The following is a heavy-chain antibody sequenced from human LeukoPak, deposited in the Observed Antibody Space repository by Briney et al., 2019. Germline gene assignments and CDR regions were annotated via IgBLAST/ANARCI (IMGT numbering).Heavy chain of an antibody. Sequence: SETLSLTCTVSGGSISSYYWSWIRRPPGKGLEWIGYIYYSGSTNYNPSLKSRVTISVDTSKNQLSLKLSSVTAADTAVYYCARHRYYYGSGSLAYFDYWGQGTLVTVSS. D-gene: IGHD3-10*01. J-gene: IGHJ4*02. CDR2: IYYSGST. CDR1: GGSISSYY. CDR3: ARHRYYYGSGSLAYFDY. V-gene: IGHV4-59*08.